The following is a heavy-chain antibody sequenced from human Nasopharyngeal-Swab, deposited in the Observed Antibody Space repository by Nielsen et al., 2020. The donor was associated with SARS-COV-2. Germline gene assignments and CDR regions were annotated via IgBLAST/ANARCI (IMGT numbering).Heavy chain of an antibody. V-gene: IGHV3-30*03. CDR2: IAHDASNE. D-gene: IGHD4-17*01. Sequence: GESLEISCAASGFTFSSFGMHWVRQAPGKGLEWVAFIAHDASNEYYGDSVKGRFSISRDSSKNTLYLQMDGLRGEDTAVYYCARDAPAHYGAFYWGRGTLVTVSS. CDR1: GFTFSSFG. J-gene: IGHJ4*02. CDR3: ARDAPAHYGAFY.